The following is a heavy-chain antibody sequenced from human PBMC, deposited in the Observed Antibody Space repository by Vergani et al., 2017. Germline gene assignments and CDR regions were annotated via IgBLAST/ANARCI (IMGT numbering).Heavy chain of an antibody. J-gene: IGHJ4*02. D-gene: IGHD3-22*01. CDR3: AKDRYYDSRKTSYLDY. Sequence: QVQLVESGGGVVQPGRSLRLSCAASGFTFSSYGMHWVRQAPGKGLEWVAVISYDGSNKYYADSVKGRFTISRDNPKNTLYLQMNSLRAEDTAVYYCAKDRYYDSRKTSYLDYWGQGTLVTVSS. V-gene: IGHV3-30*18. CDR1: GFTFSSYG. CDR2: ISYDGSNK.